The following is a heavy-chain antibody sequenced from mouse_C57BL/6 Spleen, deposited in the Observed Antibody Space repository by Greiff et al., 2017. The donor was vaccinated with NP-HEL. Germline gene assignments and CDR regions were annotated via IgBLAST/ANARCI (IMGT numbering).Heavy chain of an antibody. Sequence: QVQLKQPGTELVKPGASVKLSCKASGYTFTSYWMHWVKQRPGQGLEWIGNINPSNGGTNYNEKFKSKATLTVDKSSSTAYMQLSSLTSEDSAVYYCARETTRVATGGKYFDYWGQGTTLTVSS. D-gene: IGHD1-1*01. J-gene: IGHJ2*01. CDR1: GYTFTSYW. CDR2: INPSNGGT. V-gene: IGHV1-53*01. CDR3: ARETTRVATGGKYFDY.